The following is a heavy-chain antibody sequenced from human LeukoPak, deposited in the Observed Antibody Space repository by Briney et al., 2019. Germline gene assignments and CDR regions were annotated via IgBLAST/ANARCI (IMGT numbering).Heavy chain of an antibody. CDR2: ISGSGGST. CDR3: AKDSPLGYYDSSGYLDY. J-gene: IGHJ4*02. Sequence: PGGSLRLSCAASGFTFSSYAMSWVRQAPGKGLEWVSAISGSGGSTYYADSVKGRFTISRDNSKNTLYLQMNSLRAEDTAVYYCAKDSPLGYYDSSGYLDYWGQGTPVTVSS. D-gene: IGHD3-22*01. CDR1: GFTFSSYA. V-gene: IGHV3-23*01.